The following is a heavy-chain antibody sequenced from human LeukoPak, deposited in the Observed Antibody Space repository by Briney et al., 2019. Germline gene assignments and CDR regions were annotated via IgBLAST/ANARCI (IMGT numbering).Heavy chain of an antibody. CDR1: GFTFNLNR. D-gene: IGHD6-19*01. CDR3: ARDKLGGSVAGSNFDY. CDR2: IETDGSTS. J-gene: IGHJ4*02. V-gene: IGHV3-74*01. Sequence: QPGGSLRLSCAASGFTFNLNRIHWVRQVPGKGLEWISWIETDGSTSGYLRSVQGRFTVSRDNAKSTVHLQMNSLRAEDTAVYYCARDKLGGSVAGSNFDYWGQGTLVTVSS.